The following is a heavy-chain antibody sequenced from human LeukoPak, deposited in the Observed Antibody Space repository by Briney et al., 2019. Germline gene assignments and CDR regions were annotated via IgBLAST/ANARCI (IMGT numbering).Heavy chain of an antibody. D-gene: IGHD3-3*01. CDR1: GGSFSGYY. CDR2: INHSGST. V-gene: IGHV4-34*01. J-gene: IGHJ6*03. CDR3: ARGEWSYDFWSGYYLAPSYYMDV. Sequence: PSETLSLTCAVYGGSFSGYYWSWIRQPPGKGLEWIGEINHSGSTNYNPSLKSRVTISVDTPKNQFSLKLSSVTAADTAVYYCARGEWSYDFWSGYYLAPSYYMDVWGEGTTVTVSS.